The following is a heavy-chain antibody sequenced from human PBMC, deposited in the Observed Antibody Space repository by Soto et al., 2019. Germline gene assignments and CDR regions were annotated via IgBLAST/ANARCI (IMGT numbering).Heavy chain of an antibody. V-gene: IGHV3-53*02. J-gene: IGHJ5*01. CDR1: GFDVSSNS. Sequence: EVQLVETGGGLIQPGGSLRLSCAASGFDVSSNSMNWVRQASGKGLEWLSLIHSDAYTKYADSAKGRFTISRDSSENTVYLQMNSLRAEDTAVYYCARHGWLESWGQGTLVTVSS. CDR3: ARHGWLES. CDR2: IHSDAYT. D-gene: IGHD2-8*01.